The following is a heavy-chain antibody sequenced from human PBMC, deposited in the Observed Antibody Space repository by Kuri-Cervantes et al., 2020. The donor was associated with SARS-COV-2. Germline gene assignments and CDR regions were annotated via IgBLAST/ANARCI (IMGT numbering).Heavy chain of an antibody. CDR2: INHSGST. Sequence: SVTLSLTCIVSGGSISNHYWSWIRQPPGKGLEWIGEINHSGSTNYHQSLKSRVTISVDTSKNQFSLKLSSVTAADTAVYYCARLVVVPAAIGGWAYYYYYYMDVWGKGTTVTVSS. CDR1: GGSISNHY. J-gene: IGHJ6*03. CDR3: ARLVVVPAAIGGWAYYYYYYMDV. V-gene: IGHV4-34*01. D-gene: IGHD2-2*01.